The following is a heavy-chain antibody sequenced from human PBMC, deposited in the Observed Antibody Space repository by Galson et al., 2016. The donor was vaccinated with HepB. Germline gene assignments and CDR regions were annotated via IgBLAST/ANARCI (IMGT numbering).Heavy chain of an antibody. CDR2: FYGVDIT. CDR1: GFTASSYL. Sequence: SLRLSCAASGFTASSYLMCWVRQAPGRGLEWVSSFYGVDITHYIDSVKGRFTISRDNSKNTVYLQMNSLRPEDTAVYYCARGSYSSAWYRTSAYDFGMDVWGEGTPVTVSS. D-gene: IGHD6-19*01. V-gene: IGHV3-66*02. CDR3: ARGSYSSAWYRTSAYDFGMDV. J-gene: IGHJ6*04.